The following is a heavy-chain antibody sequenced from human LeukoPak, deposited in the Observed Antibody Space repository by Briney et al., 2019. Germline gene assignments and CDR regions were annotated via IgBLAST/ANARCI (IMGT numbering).Heavy chain of an antibody. D-gene: IGHD1-26*01. CDR1: GFTVSSNY. Sequence: GGSLRLSCAASGFTVSSNYMSWVRQAPGKGLEWVSVIYSGGSTYYADSVKGRFTISRDNSKNTLYLQMNSLRAKDTAVYYCARVSSIVGATNGMDYWGQGTLVTVSS. CDR3: ARVSSIVGATNGMDY. CDR2: IYSGGST. J-gene: IGHJ4*02. V-gene: IGHV3-53*01.